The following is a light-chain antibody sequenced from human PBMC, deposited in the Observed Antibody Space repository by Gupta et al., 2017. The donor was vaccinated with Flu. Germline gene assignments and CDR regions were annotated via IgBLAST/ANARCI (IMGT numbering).Light chain of an antibody. CDR3: QQYYNNWT. J-gene: IGKJ4*01. Sequence: DIVMTQSPDSLAVSLGERASANCKSSQSVLHSSNNKNYLAWYQQKPGQPPKLLIYWASTREAGVPGRFSGSGAGTDFTLTITSLQAEDVAVYYCQQYYNNWTFGGGTKVEI. CDR2: WAS. V-gene: IGKV4-1*01. CDR1: QSVLHSSNNKNY.